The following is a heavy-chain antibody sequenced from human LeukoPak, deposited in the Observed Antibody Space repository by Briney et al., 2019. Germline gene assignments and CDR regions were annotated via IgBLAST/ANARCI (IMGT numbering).Heavy chain of an antibody. CDR1: GFTFSSYG. Sequence: GGTLRLSCAASGFTFSSYGMSWVRQAPGKGPEWVANINEDGSDNYYGDSVKGRFTISRDNAKNSLYLQMNSLRAEDTAVYYCARAFRLLDYWGQGTLVTVSS. V-gene: IGHV3-7*01. CDR2: INEDGSDN. CDR3: ARAFRLLDY. D-gene: IGHD5-12*01. J-gene: IGHJ4*02.